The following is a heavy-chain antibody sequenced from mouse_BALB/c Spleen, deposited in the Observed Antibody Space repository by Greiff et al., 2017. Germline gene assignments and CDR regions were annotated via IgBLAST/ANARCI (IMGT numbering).Heavy chain of an antibody. D-gene: IGHD2-14*01. CDR1: GFNIKDYY. V-gene: IGHV14-1*02. J-gene: IGHJ2*01. CDR2: IDPENGNT. CDR3: ARIRRYADPYYFDY. Sequence: EVQLQQSGAELVRPGALVKLSCKASGFNIKDYYMLWVKQRPEQGLEWIGWIDPENGNTIYDPKFQGKASITADTSSNTAYLQLSSLTSEDTAVYYCARIRRYADPYYFDYWGQGTTLTVSS.